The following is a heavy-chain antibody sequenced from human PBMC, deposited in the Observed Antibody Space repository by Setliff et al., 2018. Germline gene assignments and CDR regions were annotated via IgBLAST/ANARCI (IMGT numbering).Heavy chain of an antibody. V-gene: IGHV3-30*02. CDR2: ILYDGSNK. J-gene: IGHJ4*02. D-gene: IGHD6-13*01. CDR3: AKRGDSSSWLEY. CDR1: GFTFFSYT. Sequence: GGSLRLSCTTSGFTFFSYTMNWVRQAPGKGLEWVAFILYDGSNKYYADSVKGRFTISRDDSKKTLYLQMNSLRAEDTAVYYCAKRGDSSSWLEYWGQGTLVTVSS.